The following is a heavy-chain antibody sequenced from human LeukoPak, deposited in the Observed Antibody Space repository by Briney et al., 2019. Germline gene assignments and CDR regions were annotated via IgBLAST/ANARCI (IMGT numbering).Heavy chain of an antibody. Sequence: KASETLSLTCTVSGGSISSGGYSWTWFRQHPGKGLDWIGYIYYSGNTYYNPSLKSRLTISVDTSKNQFSLKLSSVTAADTAVYYCAREGYYGSGSYFPWGQGTLVTVSS. V-gene: IGHV4-31*03. CDR1: GGSISSGGYS. D-gene: IGHD3-10*01. CDR2: IYYSGNT. CDR3: AREGYYGSGSYFP. J-gene: IGHJ5*02.